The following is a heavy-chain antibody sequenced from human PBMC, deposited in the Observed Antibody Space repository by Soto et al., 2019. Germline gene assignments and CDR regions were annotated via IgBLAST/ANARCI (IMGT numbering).Heavy chain of an antibody. CDR2: ISYDGSNK. CDR3: ARDGSPAPTWIQLWLRAPFDY. CDR1: GFTFSSYA. J-gene: IGHJ4*02. V-gene: IGHV3-30-3*01. D-gene: IGHD5-18*01. Sequence: GGSLRLSCAASGFTFSSYAMHWVRQAPGKGLEWVAVISYDGSNKYYADSVKGRFTISRDNSKKTLYLQMNSLRAEDTAVYYCARDGSPAPTWIQLWLRAPFDYWGQGTLVTVSS.